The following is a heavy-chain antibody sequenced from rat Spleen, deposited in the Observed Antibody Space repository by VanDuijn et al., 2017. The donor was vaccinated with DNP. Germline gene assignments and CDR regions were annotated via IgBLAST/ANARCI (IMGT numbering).Heavy chain of an antibody. D-gene: IGHD1-6*01. J-gene: IGHJ2*01. CDR3: ATHQYYGYRRDYFDY. CDR2: IVYDGGSS. CDR1: GFTFSDYR. Sequence: EVQLVESGGGLVQPGRSLILSCAASGFTFSDYRMAWVRQAPKKGLEWVATIVYDGGSSYYRDSVTGRFTISRDNAKSTLYLQMDSLGSEDTATYYCATHQYYGYRRDYFDYWGQGVMVTVSS. V-gene: IGHV5S10*01.